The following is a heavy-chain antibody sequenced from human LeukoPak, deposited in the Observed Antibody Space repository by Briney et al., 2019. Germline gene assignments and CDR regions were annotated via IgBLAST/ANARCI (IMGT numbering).Heavy chain of an antibody. D-gene: IGHD2-2*01. J-gene: IGHJ4*02. CDR3: AKGVIVVVPAAAVFDY. CDR2: ISGSGGST. Sequence: PGGSLRLSCAASGFTFSSYAMSWVRQAPGKGLEWVSAISGSGGSTYYADSVKGRFTISRDNSKNTLYLQTNSLRAEDTAVYYCAKGVIVVVPAAAVFDYWGQGTLVTVSS. V-gene: IGHV3-23*01. CDR1: GFTFSSYA.